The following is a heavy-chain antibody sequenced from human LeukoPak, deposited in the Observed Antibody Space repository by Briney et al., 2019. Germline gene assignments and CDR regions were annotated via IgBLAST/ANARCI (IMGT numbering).Heavy chain of an antibody. D-gene: IGHD2-15*01. CDR3: AKASVVVAARGEFDY. J-gene: IGHJ4*02. V-gene: IGHV3-23*01. CDR2: ISSGGGNT. CDR1: GFTFSNYA. Sequence: PGGSLRLSCAASGFTFSNYAMSWVRQAPGKGLEWVSTISSGGGNTYYADSVKGRLTISRDNSKNTLYLKMNSLRAEDTAIYYCAKASVVVAARGEFDYWGQGTLVTVSS.